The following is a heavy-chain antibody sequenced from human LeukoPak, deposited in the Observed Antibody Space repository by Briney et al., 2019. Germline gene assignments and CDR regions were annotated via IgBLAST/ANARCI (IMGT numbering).Heavy chain of an antibody. CDR2: INPNSGGT. CDR1: GYTFTMYY. CDR3: ARDADSSGYHYYYYMDV. Sequence: ASVKVSCKASGYTFTMYYIHWVRQAPGQGLEWMGWINPNSGGTNYAQKFQGRVTMTRDTSISTAYMELSRLRSEDTAVYYCARDADSSGYHYYYYMDVWGKGTTVTVSS. D-gene: IGHD3-22*01. V-gene: IGHV1-2*02. J-gene: IGHJ6*03.